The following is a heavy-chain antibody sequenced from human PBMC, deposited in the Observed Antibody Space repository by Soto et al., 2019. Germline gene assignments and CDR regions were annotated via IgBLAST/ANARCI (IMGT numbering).Heavy chain of an antibody. CDR1: GFTFSSYS. Sequence: PGGSLRLSCAASGFTFSSYSMNWVRQAPGKGLEWVSYISSSSSTIYYADSVKGRFTISRDNSKNRLYLRVNSLTAEDTAVYYCTRGPYDRGAFDFWGQGTQVTVSS. D-gene: IGHD5-12*01. V-gene: IGHV3-48*01. J-gene: IGHJ4*02. CDR3: TRGPYDRGAFDF. CDR2: ISSSSSTI.